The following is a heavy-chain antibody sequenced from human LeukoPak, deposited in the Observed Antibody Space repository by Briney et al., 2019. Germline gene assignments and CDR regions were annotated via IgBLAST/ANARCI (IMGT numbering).Heavy chain of an antibody. Sequence: GGSLRLSCAASGFTFSSYAMSWVRQAPGKGLEWVANIKQDGSEKYYVDSVKGRFTISRDNAKNSLYLQMNSLRAEDTAVYYCARDPPSSSGYWGQGTLVTVSS. CDR2: IKQDGSEK. CDR3: ARDPPSSSGY. CDR1: GFTFSSYA. V-gene: IGHV3-7*01. J-gene: IGHJ4*02. D-gene: IGHD3-22*01.